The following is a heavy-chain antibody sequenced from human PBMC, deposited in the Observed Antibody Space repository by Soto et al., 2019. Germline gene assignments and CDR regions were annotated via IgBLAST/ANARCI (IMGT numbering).Heavy chain of an antibody. CDR2: IHYTGST. J-gene: IGHJ4*02. V-gene: IGHV4-59*01. D-gene: IGHD3-22*01. Sequence: TLSLTCTVSGGSISNYYWSWIRQPPGRGLEWIGYIHYTGSTNCDPSLKSRVTISVDTSKNQFSLNLRSVTAADTAIYYCARDLYEGTGWTFGYWGQGILVTVSS. CDR3: ARDLYEGTGWTFGY. CDR1: GGSISNYY.